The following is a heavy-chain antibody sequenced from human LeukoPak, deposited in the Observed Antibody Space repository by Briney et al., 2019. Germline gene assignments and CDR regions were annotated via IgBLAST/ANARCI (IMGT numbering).Heavy chain of an antibody. CDR3: ASSRSDIVVVPAAIGGY. D-gene: IGHD2-2*02. V-gene: IGHV4-34*01. CDR2: INHSGST. Sequence: SETLSLTCAVYGGSFSGYYWSWIRQPPGKGLEWIGEINHSGSTNSNPSLKSRVTISVDTSKNQFSLKLSSVTAADTAVYYCASSRSDIVVVPAAIGGYWGQGTLVTVSS. CDR1: GGSFSGYY. J-gene: IGHJ4*02.